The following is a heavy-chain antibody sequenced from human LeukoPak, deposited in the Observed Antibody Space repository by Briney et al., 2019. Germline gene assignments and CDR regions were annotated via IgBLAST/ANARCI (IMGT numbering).Heavy chain of an antibody. V-gene: IGHV3-30*04. CDR1: GFTFSSYA. D-gene: IGHD6-13*01. Sequence: QAGGSLRLSCAASGFTFSSYAMHWVRQAPGKGLEWVAVISYDGSNKYYADSVKGRFTISRDNSKNTLYLQMNSLRAEDTAVYYCARGAEQLDPTFDYWGQGTLVTVSS. J-gene: IGHJ4*02. CDR3: ARGAEQLDPTFDY. CDR2: ISYDGSNK.